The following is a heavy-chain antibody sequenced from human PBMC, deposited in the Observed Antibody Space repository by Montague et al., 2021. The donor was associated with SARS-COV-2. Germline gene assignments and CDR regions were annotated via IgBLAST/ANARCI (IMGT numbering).Heavy chain of an antibody. J-gene: IGHJ4*02. Sequence: SETLSLTCAVYGGSFSGYYWSWIRQPPGKGLEWIGEINHSGSTNYDPSLKSRVTISVDTSKNQFSLKLSSVTAADTAVYYCARRPHYYDSSGYYYSRPQRYYFDYWGQGTLVTVSS. D-gene: IGHD3-22*01. CDR1: GGSFSGYY. CDR2: INHSGST. CDR3: ARRPHYYDSSGYYYSRPQRYYFDY. V-gene: IGHV4-34*01.